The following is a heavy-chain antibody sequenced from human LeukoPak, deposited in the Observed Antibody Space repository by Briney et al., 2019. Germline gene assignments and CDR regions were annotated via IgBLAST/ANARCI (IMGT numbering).Heavy chain of an antibody. CDR1: GYTFTSYD. CDR2: MNPNSGNT. CDR3: ARGNWNDDYYFDY. Sequence: EASVKVSCKASGYTFTSYDINWVRQATGQGLEWMGWMNPNSGNTGYAQKFQGRVTMTRNTSISTAYMELSSLRSEDMAVYYCARGNWNDDYYFDYWGQGTLVTVSS. V-gene: IGHV1-8*01. D-gene: IGHD1-1*01. J-gene: IGHJ4*02.